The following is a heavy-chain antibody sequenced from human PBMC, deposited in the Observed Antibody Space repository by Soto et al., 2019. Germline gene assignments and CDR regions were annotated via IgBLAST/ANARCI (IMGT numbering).Heavy chain of an antibody. CDR1: GGSIGSYY. CDR2: IYYSGST. V-gene: IGHV4-59*01. J-gene: IGHJ5*02. D-gene: IGHD3-16*02. CDR3: AGTSKYYDYVWGSYRPFNWFDP. Sequence: SETLSLTCTVSGGSIGSYYRSWIRQPPGKGLEWIGYIYYSGSTNYNPSLKSRVTISVDTSKNQFSLKLSSVTAADTAVYYCAGTSKYYDYVWGSYRPFNWFDPWGQGTLVTVSS.